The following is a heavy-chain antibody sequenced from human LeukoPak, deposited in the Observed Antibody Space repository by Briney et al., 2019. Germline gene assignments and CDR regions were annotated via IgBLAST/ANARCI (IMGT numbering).Heavy chain of an antibody. CDR3: AKKQSYYYDSSALRGGGYFDF. J-gene: IGHJ4*02. D-gene: IGHD3-22*01. V-gene: IGHV3-23*01. CDR2: ISGSGGST. CDR1: GFTFSSYA. Sequence: GGSLRLSCAASGFTFSSYAMSWVRQAPGKGLEWVSAISGSGGSTYYADSVKGRFTISRDNSKNTLYLQMNSLRAEDTAVYYCAKKQSYYYDSSALRGGGYFDFWGQGTLVTVSS.